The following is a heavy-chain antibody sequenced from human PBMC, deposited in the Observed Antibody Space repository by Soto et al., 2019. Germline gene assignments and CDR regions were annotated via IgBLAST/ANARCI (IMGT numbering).Heavy chain of an antibody. J-gene: IGHJ4*02. CDR1: GGSISGYD. CDR3: ARAYYDTDGYYYSWDY. Sequence: SETLCLTCTVAGGSISGYDGSWIRQPPGKGLEWIGYIHYTGKTNYNPSLKSRVTISVDTSKNQFSLRLSSVTAADTAVYYCARAYYDTDGYYYSWDYWGQGTLVTVSS. CDR2: IHYTGKT. D-gene: IGHD3-22*01. V-gene: IGHV4-59*01.